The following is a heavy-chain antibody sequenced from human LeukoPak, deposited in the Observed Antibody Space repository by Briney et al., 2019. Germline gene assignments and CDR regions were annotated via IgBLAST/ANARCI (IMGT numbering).Heavy chain of an antibody. Sequence: GGSLRLSCAASGFTFDDYAMHWVRQAPGKGLEWVSGISWNSGSIGYADSVKGRFTISRDNAKNSLYLQMNSLRAEDTALYYCAKDKLRFLEWLLWDYWGREPWSPSPQ. V-gene: IGHV3-9*01. CDR3: AKDKLRFLEWLLWDY. CDR1: GFTFDDYA. D-gene: IGHD3-3*01. CDR2: ISWNSGSI. J-gene: IGHJ4*02.